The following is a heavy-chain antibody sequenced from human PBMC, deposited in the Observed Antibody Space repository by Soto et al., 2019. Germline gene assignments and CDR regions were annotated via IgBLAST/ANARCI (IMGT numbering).Heavy chain of an antibody. CDR2: IYYSGST. CDR3: ARVPRDLLTEYYPMFRPYYFDY. V-gene: IGHV4-61*01. J-gene: IGHJ4*02. CDR1: GASVSSGSYY. Sequence: QVQLQESGPGLVKPSETLSLTCTVSGASVSSGSYYWSWIRQPPGKGLESIGYIYYSGSTNYNPSLKRRVTISVDTSKNQFSLQLRSVTAADTAVYYCARVPRDLLTEYYPMFRPYYFDYWGQGTLVTVSS. D-gene: IGHD3-9*01.